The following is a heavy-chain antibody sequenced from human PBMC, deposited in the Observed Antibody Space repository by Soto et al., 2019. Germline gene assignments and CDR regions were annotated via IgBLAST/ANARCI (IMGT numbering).Heavy chain of an antibody. CDR1: GGSIRNNYVI. CDR2: LYHGGST. Sequence: SENRSLTCALPGGSIRNNYVIWGGIWRPLCKGLVWIGCLYHGGSTYYNPSLERRVTISVDTSKNQFSLKLTSVTDADTAVYYCARPQTGHSGGSQFDPCGQGSLST. V-gene: IGHV4-39*01. D-gene: IGHD6-19*01. CDR3: ARPQTGHSGGSQFDP. J-gene: IGHJ5*02.